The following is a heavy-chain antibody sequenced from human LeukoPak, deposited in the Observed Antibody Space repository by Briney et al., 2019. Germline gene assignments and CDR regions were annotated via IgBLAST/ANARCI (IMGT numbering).Heavy chain of an antibody. CDR2: ISYDGSNK. CDR3: AKDSTWFIDYYGSSGYSRPYFDY. J-gene: IGHJ4*02. D-gene: IGHD3-22*01. Sequence: PGGSLRLSCEASGFTFSSYGMHWVRQAPGEGLEWVAVISYDGSNKYYADSVKGRFTISRDNSKNTLYLQMNSLRAEDTAVYYCAKDSTWFIDYYGSSGYSRPYFDYWGQGTLVTVSS. CDR1: GFTFSSYG. V-gene: IGHV3-30*18.